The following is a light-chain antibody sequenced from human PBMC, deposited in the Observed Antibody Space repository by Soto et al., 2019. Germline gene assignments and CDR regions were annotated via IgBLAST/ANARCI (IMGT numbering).Light chain of an antibody. V-gene: IGLV2-14*01. CDR1: SSDVGGYNY. Sequence: QSALTQPASVSGSPGQSITISCTGTSSDVGGYNYVSGYQWHPGKVPKLIIYEVTSRPSGGSHRFSGSKSGNTASLTISGLQAEDEADYYCSSYTSSGTPVFGGGTKLTVL. CDR2: EVT. CDR3: SSYTSSGTPV. J-gene: IGLJ2*01.